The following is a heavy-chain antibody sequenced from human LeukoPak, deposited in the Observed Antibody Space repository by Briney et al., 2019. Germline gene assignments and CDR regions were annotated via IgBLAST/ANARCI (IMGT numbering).Heavy chain of an antibody. V-gene: IGHV3-30*02. J-gene: IGHJ4*02. CDR3: AKDPGDIVLMVYAMGNYYFDY. CDR1: GFTFSSYG. Sequence: PGGSLRLSCAASGFTFSSYGMHWVRQAPGKGLEWVAFIRYDGSNKYYADSVKGRFTISRDNSKNTLHLQMNSLRAEDTAVYYCAKDPGDIVLMVYAMGNYYFDYWGQGTLVTVSS. CDR2: IRYDGSNK. D-gene: IGHD2-8*01.